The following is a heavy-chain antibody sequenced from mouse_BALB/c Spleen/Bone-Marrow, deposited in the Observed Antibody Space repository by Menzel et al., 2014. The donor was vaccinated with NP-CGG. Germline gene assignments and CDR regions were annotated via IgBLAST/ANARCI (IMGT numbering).Heavy chain of an antibody. CDR3: SREDGNHYFDY. CDR1: GYTFTSYW. CDR2: IDPSDSYT. J-gene: IGHJ2*01. D-gene: IGHD2-3*01. Sequence: QVQLQQSGAELVKPGASVKMSCKASGYTFTSYWMHWVKQRPGHGLEWIVLIDPSDSYTSYNQNFKGKATLTVDTSSNTAYMQLSSLTSEDSAVYYCSREDGNHYFDYWGQGTTLAVSS. V-gene: IGHV1S127*01.